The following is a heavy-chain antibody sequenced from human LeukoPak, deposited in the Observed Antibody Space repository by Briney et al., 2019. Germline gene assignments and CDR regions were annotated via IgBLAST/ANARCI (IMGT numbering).Heavy chain of an antibody. V-gene: IGHV1-18*01. Sequence: ASVKVSCKASGGTFSSYAISWVRQAPGQGLEWMGWISAYNGNTNYAQKLQGRVTMTTDTSTSTAYMELRSLRSDDTAVYYCARDRAADNDYWGQGTLVTVSS. CDR1: GGTFSSYA. D-gene: IGHD6-25*01. J-gene: IGHJ4*02. CDR3: ARDRAADNDY. CDR2: ISAYNGNT.